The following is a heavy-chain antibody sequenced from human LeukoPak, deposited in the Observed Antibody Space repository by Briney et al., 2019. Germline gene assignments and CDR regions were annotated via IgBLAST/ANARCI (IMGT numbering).Heavy chain of an antibody. CDR2: IYYSGST. V-gene: IGHV4-31*03. J-gene: IGHJ4*02. Sequence: PSETLSLTCTVSGGSISSGGYYWSWIRQHPGKGLEWIGYIYYSGSTYYNPSLKSRVTISVDTSKNQFSLKMNSVTAADTAIYFCGAGDSYYFDYWGQGTLVTVSS. CDR1: GGSISSGGYY. CDR3: GAGDSYYFDY. D-gene: IGHD4-17*01.